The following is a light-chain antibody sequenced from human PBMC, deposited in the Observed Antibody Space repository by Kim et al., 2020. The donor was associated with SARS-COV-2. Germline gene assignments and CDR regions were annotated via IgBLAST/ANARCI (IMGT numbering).Light chain of an antibody. CDR3: QQYGSSRWT. Sequence: SPGERATLSYRASQSVSSSYLAWYQQKPGQAPRLLIYGASSRATGIPDRFSGSGSGTDFTLTISRLEPEDFAVYYCQQYGSSRWTFGQGTKVEIK. J-gene: IGKJ1*01. V-gene: IGKV3-20*01. CDR2: GAS. CDR1: QSVSSSY.